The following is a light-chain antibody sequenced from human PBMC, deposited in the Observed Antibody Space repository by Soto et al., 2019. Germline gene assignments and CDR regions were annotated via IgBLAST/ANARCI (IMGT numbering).Light chain of an antibody. J-gene: IGKJ2*01. V-gene: IGKV1-39*01. CDR1: QNIFSY. CDR2: AAS. Sequence: DIQMTQSPSSLSASVGDRVTITCRASQNIFSYLSWHQHKPGKAPKLLIYAASSLQSGVPSRFSGSGSGTDFALTISSLQPEDFATFYCQQSYSVPHTFGQGTKVEI. CDR3: QQSYSVPHT.